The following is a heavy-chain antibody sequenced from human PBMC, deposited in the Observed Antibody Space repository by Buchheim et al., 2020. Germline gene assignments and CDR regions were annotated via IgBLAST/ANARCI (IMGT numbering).Heavy chain of an antibody. CDR1: GFTFSSYA. D-gene: IGHD5-24*01. J-gene: IGHJ6*02. CDR2: ISYDGSNK. V-gene: IGHV3-30-3*01. Sequence: QVQLVESGGGVVQPGRSLRLSCAASGFTFSSYAMHWVRQAPGKGLEWVAVISYDGSNKYYADSVKGRFTISRDNSKNTLYLQMNSLRAEDTAVYYCASQRRVHYGMDVWGQGTT. CDR3: ASQRRVHYGMDV.